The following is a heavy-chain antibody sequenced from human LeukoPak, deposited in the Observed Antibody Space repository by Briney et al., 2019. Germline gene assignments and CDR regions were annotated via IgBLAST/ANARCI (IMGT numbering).Heavy chain of an antibody. CDR2: FQPEDGAT. V-gene: IGHV1-24*01. Sequence: ASVKLSCKASGYTFTGYYMHWVRQAPGKGLEWMGGFQPEDGATIYAERFQGRITMTEDTSTDTAYMDLSRLTSEDTAVYYCMIDYFDWASSRSGNYFWGQGTLVTVSS. CDR1: GYTFTGYY. D-gene: IGHD3-3*01. CDR3: MIDYFDWASSRSGNYF. J-gene: IGHJ4*02.